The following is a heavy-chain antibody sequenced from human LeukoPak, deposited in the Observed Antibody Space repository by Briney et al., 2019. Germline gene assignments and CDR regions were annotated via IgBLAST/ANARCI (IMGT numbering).Heavy chain of an antibody. D-gene: IGHD6-6*01. CDR1: GGSISSNGYY. Sequence: PSETLSLTCTVSGGSISSNGYYWGWIRQPPGKGLEWIGSIYYTGSTFDNPSLKSRVTMSVDTSKNQFSLKLSSVTAADTAVYYCARVRQLGYYYYMDVWGKGTTVTVSS. V-gene: IGHV4-39*07. CDR3: ARVRQLGYYYYMDV. CDR2: IYYTGST. J-gene: IGHJ6*03.